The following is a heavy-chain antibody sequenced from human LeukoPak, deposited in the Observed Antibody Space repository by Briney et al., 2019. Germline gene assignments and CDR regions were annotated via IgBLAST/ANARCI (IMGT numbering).Heavy chain of an antibody. Sequence: SETLSLTCTVSGGSVSSGSYYWSWIRQPPGKGLEWIGYIYYSGSTNYNPSLKSRVTISVDTSKNQFSLKVTSVPAADTAVYYCARRGGSGRSFDYWGQGTLVTVSS. J-gene: IGHJ4*02. CDR3: ARRGGSGRSFDY. V-gene: IGHV4-61*01. D-gene: IGHD3-10*01. CDR1: GGSVSSGSYY. CDR2: IYYSGST.